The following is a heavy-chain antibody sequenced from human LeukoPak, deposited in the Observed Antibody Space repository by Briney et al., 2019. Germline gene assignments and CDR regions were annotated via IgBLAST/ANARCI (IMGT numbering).Heavy chain of an antibody. CDR3: TRGAGWLIDY. Sequence: SETLSLTCTVSGGSISDYYRGWIRQPPGKGLEWIGYFYNSGSSTFNPSLKSRVTISVDTSKEQFSLKVNSVTAADTAVYYCTRGAGWLIDYWGQGILVTVSS. D-gene: IGHD3-16*01. J-gene: IGHJ4*02. CDR2: FYNSGSS. V-gene: IGHV4-59*01. CDR1: GGSISDYY.